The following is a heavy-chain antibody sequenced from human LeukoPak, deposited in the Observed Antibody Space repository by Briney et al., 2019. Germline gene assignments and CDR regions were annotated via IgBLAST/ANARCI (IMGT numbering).Heavy chain of an antibody. CDR2: ISGSGGST. CDR1: GFTFSSYA. J-gene: IGHJ6*03. V-gene: IGHV3-23*01. D-gene: IGHD3-10*01. Sequence: GGSLRLSCAASGFTFSSYAMSWVRQAPGKGLEWVSAISGSGGSTYYADSVKGRFTISRDNSKNTLYLQMNSLRAEDTAVYYCAKDGGLWFGELYYYYYMDVWGKGTTVTISS. CDR3: AKDGGLWFGELYYYYYMDV.